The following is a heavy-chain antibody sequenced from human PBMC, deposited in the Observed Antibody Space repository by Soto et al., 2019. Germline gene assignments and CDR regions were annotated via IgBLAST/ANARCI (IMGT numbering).Heavy chain of an antibody. CDR2: IIPIFGTA. CDR3: AREYYYGSGPWY. D-gene: IGHD3-10*01. Sequence: SVKVSFNASGGTFSSYAISLVRHSPGQGLEWMGGIIPIFGTANYAQKFQGRVTITADEAKSTAYMELRSMRSDDTAVYYCAREYYYGSGPWYWGQGTLVTVSS. V-gene: IGHV1-69*01. CDR1: GGTFSSYA. J-gene: IGHJ4*02.